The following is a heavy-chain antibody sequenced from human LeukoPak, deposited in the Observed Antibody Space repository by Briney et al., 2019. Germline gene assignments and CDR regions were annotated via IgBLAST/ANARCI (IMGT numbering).Heavy chain of an antibody. J-gene: IGHJ3*02. V-gene: IGHV4-59*08. Sequence: SETLSLTCTVSGGSISSYYWSWIRQPPGKGLEWIGYIYYSGSTNYNPSLKSRVTISVDTSKSQFPLKLSSVTAADTAVYYCARHNKAFDIWGQGTMVTVSS. D-gene: IGHD2/OR15-2a*01. CDR2: IYYSGST. CDR3: ARHNKAFDI. CDR1: GGSISSYY.